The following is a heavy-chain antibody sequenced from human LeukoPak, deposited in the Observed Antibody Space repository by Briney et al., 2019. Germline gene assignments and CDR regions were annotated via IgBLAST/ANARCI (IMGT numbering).Heavy chain of an antibody. CDR1: GGSFSGYY. J-gene: IGHJ4*02. CDR2: INHSGST. D-gene: IGHD1-1*01. Sequence: PSETLSLTCAVYGGSFSGYYWSWIRQPPGKGLEWIGEINHSGSTNYNPSLESRVTISVDTSKNQFSLKLSSVTAADTAVYYCARVAWNFDYWGQGTLVTVSS. V-gene: IGHV4-34*01. CDR3: ARVAWNFDY.